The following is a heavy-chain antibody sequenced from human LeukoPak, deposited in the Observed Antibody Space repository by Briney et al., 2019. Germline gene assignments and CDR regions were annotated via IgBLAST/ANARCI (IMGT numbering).Heavy chain of an antibody. Sequence: SESLSLTCNVSGGFMSGFFWKWLRQPAGKGLEWIGRTHASGKSNYNPSFKTRVTMSVDTSKSQISLRLNSMTAADTAVYYCATGGALGELAILTWGQGTLVSVSS. V-gene: IGHV4-4*07. D-gene: IGHD3-16*01. J-gene: IGHJ1*01. CDR3: ATGGALGELAILT. CDR2: THASGKS. CDR1: GGFMSGFF.